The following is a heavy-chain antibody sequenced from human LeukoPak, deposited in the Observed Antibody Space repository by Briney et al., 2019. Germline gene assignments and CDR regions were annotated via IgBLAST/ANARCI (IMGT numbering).Heavy chain of an antibody. V-gene: IGHV1-69*04. Sequence: SVKVSCKASGGTFSSYTISWVRQAPGQGLEWMGRIIPILGIANYAQKFQGRVTITADKSTSTAYMELSSLRSGDTAVYYCARDAYSYGPDDAFDIWGQGTMVTVSS. J-gene: IGHJ3*02. CDR1: GGTFSSYT. D-gene: IGHD5-18*01. CDR3: ARDAYSYGPDDAFDI. CDR2: IIPILGIA.